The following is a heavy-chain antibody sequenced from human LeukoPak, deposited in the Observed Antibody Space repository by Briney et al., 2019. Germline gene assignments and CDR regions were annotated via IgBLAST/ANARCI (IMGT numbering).Heavy chain of an antibody. CDR2: IFYTGST. CDR1: GGSISGYY. D-gene: IGHD3-9*01. V-gene: IGHV4-59*01. Sequence: PSETLSLTCSVSGGSISGYYWSWIRQPPGKGLEWIGYIFYTGSTNSNPSLKSRVTISVDTSKNQFSLKLSSVTAADTAVYYCARGERLGLDYWGQGTLVSVS. J-gene: IGHJ4*02. CDR3: ARGERLGLDY.